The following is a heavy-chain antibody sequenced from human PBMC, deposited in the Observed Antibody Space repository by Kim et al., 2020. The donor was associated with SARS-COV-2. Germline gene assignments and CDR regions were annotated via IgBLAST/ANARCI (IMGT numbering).Heavy chain of an antibody. V-gene: IGHV4-59*01. CDR2: IYYSGST. D-gene: IGHD3-22*01. Sequence: SETLSLTCTVSGGSISSYYWSWIRQPPGKGLEWIGYIYYSGSTNYNPSLKSRVTISVDTSKNQFSLKLSSVTAADTAVYYFAVGEYYYERSGSLHGVDVWGQGTTVTVSS. J-gene: IGHJ6*02. CDR3: AVGEYYYERSGSLHGVDV. CDR1: GGSISSYY.